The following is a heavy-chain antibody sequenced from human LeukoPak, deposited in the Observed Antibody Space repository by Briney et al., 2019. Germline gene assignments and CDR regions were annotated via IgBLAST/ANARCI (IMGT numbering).Heavy chain of an antibody. D-gene: IGHD5-18*01. V-gene: IGHV4-61*01. CDR1: GGSVSSGSYY. CDR3: VSGYSYGYGY. Sequence: PSETLSLTCTVSGGSVSSGSYYWSWIRQPPGKGLGWIGYIYYSGSTNYNPSLKSRVTISVDTSKNQFSLKLSSVTAADTAVYYCVSGYSYGYGYWGQGTLVTVSS. J-gene: IGHJ4*02. CDR2: IYYSGST.